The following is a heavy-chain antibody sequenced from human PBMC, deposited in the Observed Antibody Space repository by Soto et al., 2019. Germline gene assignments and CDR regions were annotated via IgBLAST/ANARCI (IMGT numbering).Heavy chain of an antibody. CDR2: IYYSGST. CDR1: GGSISSGGYY. Sequence: SETLSLTCTVSGGSISSGGYYWSWIRQHPGKGLEWIGYIYYSGSTYYNPSLKSRVTISVDTSKNQFSLKLSSVTAADTAVYYCAIFARIVVVPAADWFEPWGQGTLVTVSS. J-gene: IGHJ5*02. V-gene: IGHV4-31*02. D-gene: IGHD2-2*01. CDR3: AIFARIVVVPAADWFEP.